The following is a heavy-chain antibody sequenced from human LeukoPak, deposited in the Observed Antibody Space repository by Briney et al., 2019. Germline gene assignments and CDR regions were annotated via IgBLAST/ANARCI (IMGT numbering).Heavy chain of an antibody. Sequence: GGSLRLSCAASGFTFSSYWMSWVRQAPGKGLEWVANINQDGSEKYYVDSVKGRFTISRDNAKNSLYLQMNSLRAEDTAVYYCASSHYGSGSYLAYGIFDYWGQGTLVTVSS. V-gene: IGHV3-7*01. CDR1: GFTFSSYW. J-gene: IGHJ4*02. D-gene: IGHD3-10*01. CDR2: INQDGSEK. CDR3: ASSHYGSGSYLAYGIFDY.